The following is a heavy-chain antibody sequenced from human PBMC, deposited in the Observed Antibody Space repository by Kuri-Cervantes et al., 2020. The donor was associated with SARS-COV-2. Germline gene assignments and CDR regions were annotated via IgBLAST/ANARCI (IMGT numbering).Heavy chain of an antibody. CDR1: GYTFTSYY. CDR2: INPSGGST. Sequence: ASVKVSCKASGYTFTSYYMHWVRQAPGQGLEWMGIINPSGGSTSYAQKFQGRVTMTRNTSISTAYMELSSLRSEDTAVYYCASRSGYSYGPNPSHYYYYGMDVWGQGTTVTVSS. J-gene: IGHJ6*02. D-gene: IGHD5-18*01. V-gene: IGHV1-46*01. CDR3: ASRSGYSYGPNPSHYYYYGMDV.